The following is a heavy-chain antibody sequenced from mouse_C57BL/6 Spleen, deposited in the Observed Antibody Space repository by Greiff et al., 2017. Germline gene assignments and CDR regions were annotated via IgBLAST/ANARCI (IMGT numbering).Heavy chain of an antibody. CDR1: GFNIKDYY. D-gene: IGHD1-1*01. J-gene: IGHJ1*03. V-gene: IGHV14-2*01. CDR3: AKGHGSSYWYFDV. CDR2: IDPEDGET. Sequence: EVQLVESGAELVKPGASVKLSCTASGFNIKDYYMHWVKQWTEQGLEWIGRIDPEDGETKYAPKFQGKATITADTSSNTAYLQLSSLTSEDTAVYYCAKGHGSSYWYFDVWGTGTTVTVSS.